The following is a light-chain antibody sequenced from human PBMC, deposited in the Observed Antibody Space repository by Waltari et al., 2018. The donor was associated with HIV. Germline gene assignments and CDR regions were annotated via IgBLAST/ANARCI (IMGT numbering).Light chain of an antibody. J-gene: IGKJ1*01. Sequence: AIQMTQSPSSLSASVGARVTITCRASQGIRNDLGWYQQKPGKPPKLLIYAASSLQSGVPSRFSGSGSGTDFTFTISSLQPEDFATYYCLQDYNYPRTFGQGTKVEIK. V-gene: IGKV1-6*01. CDR3: LQDYNYPRT. CDR2: AAS. CDR1: QGIRND.